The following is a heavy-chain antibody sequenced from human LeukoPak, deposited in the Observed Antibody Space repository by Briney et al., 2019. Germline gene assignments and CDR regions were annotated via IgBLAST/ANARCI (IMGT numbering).Heavy chain of an antibody. Sequence: SVKVSCKASGGTFSSYAISWVRQAPGQGLEWMGGIIPIFGTANYAQKFQGRVTITTDESTSTAYMELSSLRSEDTAVYYCAREVVAATSWFDPWGQGTLVTVSS. CDR1: GGTFSSYA. D-gene: IGHD2-15*01. CDR3: AREVVAATSWFDP. V-gene: IGHV1-69*05. J-gene: IGHJ5*02. CDR2: IIPIFGTA.